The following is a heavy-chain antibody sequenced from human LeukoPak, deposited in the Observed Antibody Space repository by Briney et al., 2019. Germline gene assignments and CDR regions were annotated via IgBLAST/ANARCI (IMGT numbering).Heavy chain of an antibody. CDR2: INPSGGST. V-gene: IGHV1-46*01. CDR3: ARVRSGSYDFDY. D-gene: IGHD1-26*01. CDR1: GYTFTIYY. J-gene: IGHJ4*02. Sequence: ASVKVSFTASGYTFTIYYMHWVRQAPGQGLEWMGIINPSGGSTSYAQKFQGRVTMTRDTSTSTVCMELSSLRSEDTAVYYCARVRSGSYDFDYWGQGTLVTVSS.